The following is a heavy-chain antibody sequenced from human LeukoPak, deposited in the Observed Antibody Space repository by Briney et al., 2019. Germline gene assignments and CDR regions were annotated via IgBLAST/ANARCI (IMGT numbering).Heavy chain of an antibody. CDR2: IYGCGGST. V-gene: IGHV3-23*01. D-gene: IGHD3-22*01. Sequence: AGGPLRLFCGVSGFPFSSYAMSWVRQAAGRGLERVSCIYGCGGSTHYADSVKGRCTISRDNSKDTLYLQMRSLSAEDTAVYYCAKGAYYDDGGDYFDYWGQGTLVTVSS. J-gene: IGHJ4*02. CDR1: GFPFSSYA. CDR3: AKGAYYDDGGDYFDY.